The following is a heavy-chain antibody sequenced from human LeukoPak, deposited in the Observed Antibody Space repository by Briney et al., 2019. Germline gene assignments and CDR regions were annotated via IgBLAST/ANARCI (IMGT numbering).Heavy chain of an antibody. CDR1: GFTFSSYS. D-gene: IGHD4-23*01. CDR3: AKDKGKNSFDY. V-gene: IGHV3-21*01. CDR2: ISSSSSYI. Sequence: PGGSLRLSCAASGFTFSSYSMNWVRQAPGKGLEWVSSISSSSSYIYYADSVKGRFTISRDNAKNSLYLQMNNLRAEDTAVYYCAKDKGKNSFDYWGQGTLVTVSS. J-gene: IGHJ4*02.